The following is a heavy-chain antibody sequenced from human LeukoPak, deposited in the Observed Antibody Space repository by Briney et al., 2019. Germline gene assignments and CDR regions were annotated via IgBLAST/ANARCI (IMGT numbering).Heavy chain of an antibody. CDR3: ARGASGGRYFDL. Sequence: SETLSLTCAASGYSLSSGYYWGWIRQPPGKGLEWIGSIYHSGSTYYNPSLKSRVTISVDTSKNQFSLKLSSVTAADTAVYYCARGASGGRYFDLWGRGTLVTVSS. V-gene: IGHV4-38-2*01. D-gene: IGHD3-16*01. CDR1: GYSLSSGYY. CDR2: IYHSGST. J-gene: IGHJ2*01.